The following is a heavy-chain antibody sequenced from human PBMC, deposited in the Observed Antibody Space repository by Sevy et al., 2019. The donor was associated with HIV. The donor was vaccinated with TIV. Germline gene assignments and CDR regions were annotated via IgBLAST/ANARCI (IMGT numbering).Heavy chain of an antibody. Sequence: GGSLRLSCVASGFTFSDSWMIWVRQAPGKGLERIAFINEDGSRLGYVDSVRGPCTISRQNINNSLYLQMNNQRAEDTALYFCARDRAYSAVDYWGQGTLVTVSS. CDR2: INEDGSRL. J-gene: IGHJ4*02. D-gene: IGHD5-18*01. CDR1: GFTFSDSW. CDR3: ARDRAYSAVDY. V-gene: IGHV3-7*01.